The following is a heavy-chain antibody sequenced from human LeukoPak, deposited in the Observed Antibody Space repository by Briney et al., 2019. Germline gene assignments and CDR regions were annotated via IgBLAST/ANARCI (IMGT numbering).Heavy chain of an antibody. Sequence: GESLKISCRASGYSFADYWIGWVRQMPGKGLEWLGIIYPGDSDTKYSPSFQGRVNFSVDKSINTAYLQWSRLEASDTAIYFCAKRGGSPFQYSNWFDPWGQGTLVTVSS. D-gene: IGHD1-26*01. CDR2: IYPGDSDT. CDR3: AKRGGSPFQYSNWFDP. CDR1: GYSFADYW. J-gene: IGHJ5*02. V-gene: IGHV5-51*01.